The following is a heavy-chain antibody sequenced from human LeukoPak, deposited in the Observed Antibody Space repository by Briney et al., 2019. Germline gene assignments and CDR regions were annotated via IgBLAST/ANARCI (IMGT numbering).Heavy chain of an antibody. CDR1: GFTVSSNY. D-gene: IGHD3-3*01. Sequence: GGSLRLSCAASGFTVSSNYMSWVRQAPGKGLEWVSVIYSGGSTYYADSVKGRFTISRDNSKNTLYLQMNSLRAEDTAVYYCASYFWSGPYYFDYWGQGTLVTVSS. CDR2: IYSGGST. CDR3: ASYFWSGPYYFDY. V-gene: IGHV3-66*01. J-gene: IGHJ4*02.